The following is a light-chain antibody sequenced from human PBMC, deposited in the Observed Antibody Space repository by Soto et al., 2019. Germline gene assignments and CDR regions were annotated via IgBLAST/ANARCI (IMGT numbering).Light chain of an antibody. V-gene: IGLV4-69*01. CDR3: QTWGTGIHVV. Sequence: QPVLTKSPSAPASLGASVKLTCTLSSGHSSYAIAWHQQQPEKGPRYLMKLDSDGSHTKGDAIPDRFSGSSSGAERYLTISSLQSEDEADYYCQTWGTGIHVVFGGGTKLTVL. J-gene: IGLJ2*01. CDR2: LDSDGSH. CDR1: SGHSSYA.